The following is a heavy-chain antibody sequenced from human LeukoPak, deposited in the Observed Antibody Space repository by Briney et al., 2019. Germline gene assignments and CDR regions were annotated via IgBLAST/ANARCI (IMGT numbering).Heavy chain of an antibody. V-gene: IGHV4-59*01. CDR3: ARDAGSSSWYKGWFDP. CDR1: GGSISSYY. J-gene: IGHJ5*02. Sequence: PSETLSLTCTVSGGSISSYYWSWIRQPPGKGLEWIGYIYYSGSTNYNPSLKSRVTISVDTSKNQFSLKLSSVTAADTAVYYCARDAGSSSWYKGWFDPWGQGTLVTVSS. D-gene: IGHD6-13*01. CDR2: IYYSGST.